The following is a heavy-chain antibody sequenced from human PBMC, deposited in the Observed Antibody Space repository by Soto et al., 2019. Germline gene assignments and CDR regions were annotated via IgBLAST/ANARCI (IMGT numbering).Heavy chain of an antibody. CDR1: GFSLSTSGVG. Sequence: QITLKESGPTLVKPTQTLTLTCTFSGFSLSTSGVGVGWIRQPPGKALEWLALIYWDDDKRYSPSQNSRLTLTKDTTKHQVVLTLTNMDPVDTATYYCAHRHQTYYDFWSGYLIWGKGTMVSVSS. CDR2: IYWDDDK. D-gene: IGHD3-3*01. CDR3: AHRHQTYYDFWSGYLI. V-gene: IGHV2-5*02. J-gene: IGHJ3*01.